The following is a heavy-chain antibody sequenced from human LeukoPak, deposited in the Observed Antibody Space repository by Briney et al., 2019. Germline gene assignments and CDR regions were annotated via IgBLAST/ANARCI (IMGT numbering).Heavy chain of an antibody. CDR3: ARRVIVGSTEDY. J-gene: IGHJ4*02. CDR2: VSYRGTT. Sequence: SETLSLTCTVSGGPISSSAYYWGWVRQSPGKGLEWIGCVSYRGTTYYNPSLRSQVTISVDTSNNQFSLKLASVTAADTAVYYCARRVIVGSTEDYWGQGILVTVSS. CDR1: GGPISSSAYY. D-gene: IGHD1-26*01. V-gene: IGHV4-39*01.